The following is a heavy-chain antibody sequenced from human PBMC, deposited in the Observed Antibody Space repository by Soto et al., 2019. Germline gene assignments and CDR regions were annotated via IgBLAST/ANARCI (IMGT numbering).Heavy chain of an antibody. J-gene: IGHJ4*02. V-gene: IGHV3-7*03. CDR1: GFTFSSYW. CDR3: ARVLGELSPQFDY. Sequence: GGSLRLSCAASGFTFSSYWMSWVRQAPGKGLEWVANIKQDGSEKYYVDSVKGRFAISRDNAKNSLYLQMNSLRAEDTAVYYCARVLGELSPQFDYWGQGTLVTVSS. D-gene: IGHD3-16*02. CDR2: IKQDGSEK.